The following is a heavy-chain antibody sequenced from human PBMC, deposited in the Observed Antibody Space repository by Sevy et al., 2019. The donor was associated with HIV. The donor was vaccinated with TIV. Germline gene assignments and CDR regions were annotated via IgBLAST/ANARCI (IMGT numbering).Heavy chain of an antibody. CDR1: GGSFGGFS. D-gene: IGHD2-15*01. Sequence: SENLSLTCAVSGGSFGGFSWNWIRQAPGKGLEWIGEVDHYSPSLKSRVTISRDTSKNQFSLKLNSMTAADTGFYYCARGGEGVVASPVLGLGLWAKYWSFDLWGRGTLVTVSS. CDR3: ARGGEGVVASPVLGLGLWAKYWSFDL. J-gene: IGHJ2*01. CDR2: VDH. V-gene: IGHV4-34*01.